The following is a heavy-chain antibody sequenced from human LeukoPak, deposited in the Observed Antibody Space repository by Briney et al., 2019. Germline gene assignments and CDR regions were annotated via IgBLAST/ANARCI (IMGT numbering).Heavy chain of an antibody. Sequence: ASVKVSCKASGYTFTGYYMHWVRQAPGQGLEWMGWINPNSGGTNYAQKFQGRVTMTRDTSISTAYIELSRLRSDDTAVYYCARAYDSSGYYYATPNYWGQGTLVTVSS. CDR2: INPNSGGT. V-gene: IGHV1-2*02. CDR3: ARAYDSSGYYYATPNY. D-gene: IGHD3-22*01. CDR1: GYTFTGYY. J-gene: IGHJ4*02.